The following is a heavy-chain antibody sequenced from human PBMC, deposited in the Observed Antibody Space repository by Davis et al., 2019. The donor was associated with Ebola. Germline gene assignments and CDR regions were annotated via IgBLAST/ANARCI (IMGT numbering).Heavy chain of an antibody. CDR1: GFTFSSYG. V-gene: IGHV3-33*08. D-gene: IGHD3-16*02. J-gene: IGHJ4*02. CDR2: IWYDGSNK. CDR3: ANTSPLLGVWGSYRFHPVARDRKV. Sequence: GESLKISCAASGFTFSSYGMHWVRQAPGKGLEWVAVIWYDGSNKYYADSVKGRFTISRDNSKNTLYLQMNSLRAEDTAVYYCANTSPLLGVWGSYRFHPVARDRKVWGQGTLVTVSS.